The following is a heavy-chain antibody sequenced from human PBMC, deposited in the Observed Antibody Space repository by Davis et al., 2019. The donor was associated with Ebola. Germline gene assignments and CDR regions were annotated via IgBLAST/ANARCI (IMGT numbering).Heavy chain of an antibody. CDR1: GYAFTSYG. CDR2: TSTYNGNA. CDR3: ARHLLVGATVGLDH. J-gene: IGHJ4*02. V-gene: IGHV1-18*01. D-gene: IGHD1-26*01. Sequence: ASVKVSCKASGYAFTSYGLSWVRQAPGQGLEWMGWTSTYNGNAEYAQKVQGRVTMTTDTSTKTVYMELRNLTSDDTAMYYCARHLLVGATVGLDHWGQGTLVTVSS.